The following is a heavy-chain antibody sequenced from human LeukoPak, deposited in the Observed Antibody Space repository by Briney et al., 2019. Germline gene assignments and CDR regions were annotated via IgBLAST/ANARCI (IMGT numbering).Heavy chain of an antibody. CDR2: ISGSGTNT. Sequence: GGTLRLSCAASILSFNLYGISWVRQAPGKGLEWIATISGSGTNTHYADSVKGRFTISRDNSKNTLYLQMNSLRADDTAVYYCAKRRGLELTYYYHMDVWGKGTTVTVSS. V-gene: IGHV3-23*01. D-gene: IGHD1-7*01. J-gene: IGHJ6*03. CDR3: AKRRGLELTYYYHMDV. CDR1: ILSFNLYG.